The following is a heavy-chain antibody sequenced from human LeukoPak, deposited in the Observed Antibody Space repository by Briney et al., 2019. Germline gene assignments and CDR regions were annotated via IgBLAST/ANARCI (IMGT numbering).Heavy chain of an antibody. V-gene: IGHV3-23*01. CDR2: ISGSGNST. Sequence: GGPLRLSCAASGLTFSGSAMSWVRQAPGKGLEWVSPISGSGNSTHYADSVKARSTIPRDNSKNTLYLQMNSLRAEDTAVYYCAKVLVLVSANRYYFDYWGQGTLVTVSS. CDR1: GLTFSGSA. CDR3: AKVLVLVSANRYYFDY. J-gene: IGHJ4*02. D-gene: IGHD2-15*01.